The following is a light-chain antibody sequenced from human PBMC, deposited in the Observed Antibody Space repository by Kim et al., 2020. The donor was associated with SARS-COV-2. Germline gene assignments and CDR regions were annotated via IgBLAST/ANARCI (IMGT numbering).Light chain of an antibody. CDR2: TSS. V-gene: IGKV1-12*01. CDR3: QQSKSFPWT. CDR1: QAINNW. Sequence: DIQMTQSPSSVSASVGDRVTITCRASQAINNWLAWYQQKPGKPPSLLIFTSSTLQTGVPSRFSGGGSGTDFSLTIDSLQPEDFATYYCQQSKSFPWTFGQGTKLEI. J-gene: IGKJ1*01.